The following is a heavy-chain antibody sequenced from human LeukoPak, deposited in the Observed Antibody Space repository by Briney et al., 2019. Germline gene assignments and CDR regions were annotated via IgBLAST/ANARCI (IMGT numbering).Heavy chain of an antibody. Sequence: QTGGSLRLSCAASGFIFTDYWMYWVRQAPGRGLAWVANIKEDGSEKNYVDSVKGRFTISRDNAKNSVYLQMNSLRVEDTAVYYCARVQGSSTRGLDYWGQGTLVTVSS. D-gene: IGHD6-13*01. CDR2: IKEDGSEK. CDR3: ARVQGSSTRGLDY. CDR1: GFIFTDYW. V-gene: IGHV3-7*01. J-gene: IGHJ4*02.